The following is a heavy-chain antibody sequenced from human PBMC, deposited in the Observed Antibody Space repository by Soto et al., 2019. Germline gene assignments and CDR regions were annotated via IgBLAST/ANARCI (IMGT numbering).Heavy chain of an antibody. CDR3: AKGARWYPY. D-gene: IGHD2-15*01. CDR1: GGSINNDY. CDR2: IHYTGTT. Sequence: SETLSLTCAVSGGSINNDYWSWLRQAPGKGLEWIGFIHYTGTTRYDPSLKSRVTISLDMSKNQFSLNLRSVTAADTAVYYCAKGARWYPYWGQGTLVTVSS. J-gene: IGHJ4*02. V-gene: IGHV4-59*01.